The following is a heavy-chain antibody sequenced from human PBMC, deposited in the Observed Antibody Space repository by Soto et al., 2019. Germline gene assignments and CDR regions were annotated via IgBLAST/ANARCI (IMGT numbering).Heavy chain of an antibody. CDR1: GYSFTSYW. CDR2: IDPGDSDT. V-gene: IGHV5-51*01. D-gene: IGHD5-12*01. CDR3: ARRPDRSGYDFDY. J-gene: IGHJ4*02. Sequence: GESLKISCKGSGYSFTSYWIGWVRQIPGKGLEWMGIIDPGDSDTRYSPSFQGQVTISADKSNSTAYLQWNSLKASDTAMYYCARRPDRSGYDFDYWGQGTLVTVSS.